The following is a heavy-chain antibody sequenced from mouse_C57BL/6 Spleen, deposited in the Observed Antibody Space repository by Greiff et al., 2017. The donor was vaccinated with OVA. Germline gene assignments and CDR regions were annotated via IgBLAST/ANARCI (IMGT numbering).Heavy chain of an antibody. CDR1: GFTFSNYW. J-gene: IGHJ2*01. V-gene: IGHV6-3*01. Sequence: EVKLVESGGGLVQPGGSMKLSCVASGFTFSNYWMNWVRQSPEKGLEWVAQIRLKSDNYATHYAESVKGRFTISRDDSKSSVYLQMNNLRAEDTGIYYCTVRGYFDYWGQGTTLTVSS. CDR2: IRLKSDNYAT. CDR3: TVRGYFDY.